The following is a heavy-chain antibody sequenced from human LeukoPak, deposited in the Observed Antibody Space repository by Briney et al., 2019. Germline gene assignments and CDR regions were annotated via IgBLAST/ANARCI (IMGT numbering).Heavy chain of an antibody. CDR1: GLSFSNYA. J-gene: IGHJ4*02. D-gene: IGHD6-19*01. V-gene: IGHV3-23*01. Sequence: GGSLRLSCAASGLSFSNYAISCGRQSPAGGAEWVSSIRGNGGAFYADSGKGRFTLSRDDSRHTVYLQLNNLRVNDTAIYFCAKANWVSNAAAVWWGQGTQVTVSS. CDR2: IRGNGGA. CDR3: AKANWVSNAAAVW.